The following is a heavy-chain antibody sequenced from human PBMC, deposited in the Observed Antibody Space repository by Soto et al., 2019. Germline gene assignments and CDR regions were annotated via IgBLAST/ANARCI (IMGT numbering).Heavy chain of an antibody. D-gene: IGHD3-16*01. CDR3: VRELGLTDSVPLDV. Sequence: QVQLVQSGAEVKKPGASVKVSCKASGYKFINYFISWVRQAPGQGLEWMGWINPDKDDRKYAEKFQGRVTMTTDTFTSTAYMELGNLRFAATAVYYCVRELGLTDSVPLDVCGQGTTVTISS. V-gene: IGHV1-18*04. CDR1: GYKFINYF. J-gene: IGHJ6*02. CDR2: INPDKDDR.